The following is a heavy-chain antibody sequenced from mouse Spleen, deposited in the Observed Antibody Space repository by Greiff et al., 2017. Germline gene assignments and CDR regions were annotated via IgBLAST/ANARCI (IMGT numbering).Heavy chain of an antibody. CDR3: TTEGTTVVAHYAMDY. Sequence: VQLKESGAELVRPGASVKLSCTASGFNIKDDYMHWVKQRPEQGLEWIGWIDPENGDTEYASKFQGKATITADTSSNTAYLQLSSLTSEDTAVYYCTTEGTTVVAHYAMDYWGQGTSVTVSS. D-gene: IGHD1-1*01. J-gene: IGHJ4*01. V-gene: IGHV14-4*01. CDR1: GFNIKDDY. CDR2: IDPENGDT.